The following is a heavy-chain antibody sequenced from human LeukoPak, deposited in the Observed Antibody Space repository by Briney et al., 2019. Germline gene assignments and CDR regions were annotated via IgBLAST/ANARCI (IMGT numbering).Heavy chain of an antibody. D-gene: IGHD3-10*01. J-gene: IGHJ3*02. CDR3: ASASGFGELKDAFDI. CDR1: GFTFSSYG. CDR2: IYSGGST. V-gene: IGHV3-NL1*01. Sequence: GRSLRLSCAASGFTFSSYGMHWVRQAPGKGLEWVSVIYSGGSTYYADSVKGRFTISRDNSKNTLYLQTNSLRAEDTAVYYCASASGFGELKDAFDIWGQGTMVTVSS.